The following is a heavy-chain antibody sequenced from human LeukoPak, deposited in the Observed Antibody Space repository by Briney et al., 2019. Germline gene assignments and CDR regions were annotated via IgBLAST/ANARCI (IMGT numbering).Heavy chain of an antibody. CDR3: ASKRYYYHYMDV. V-gene: IGHV4-34*01. CDR1: GGSFSGYY. CDR2: INHSGST. Sequence: SETLSLTCAVYGGSFSGYYWSWIRQPPGKGLEWIGEINHSGSTNYNPSLKSRVTISVDTSKNQFSLKLSSVTAADTAVYYCASKRYYYHYMDVWGKGTTVTVSS. J-gene: IGHJ6*03.